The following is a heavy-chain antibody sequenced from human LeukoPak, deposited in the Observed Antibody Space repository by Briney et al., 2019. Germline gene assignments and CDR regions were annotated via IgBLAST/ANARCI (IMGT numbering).Heavy chain of an antibody. CDR3: ARDRGRVYGYCSGGSCYPTELLCYY. CDR1: GYTFTSYG. D-gene: IGHD2-15*01. V-gene: IGHV1-18*01. Sequence: ASVKVSCKASGYTFTSYGISWVRQAPGQGLEWMGWISAYNGNTNYAQKLQGRVTMTTDTSTSTAYMELRSLRSDDTAVYYCARDRGRVYGYCSGGSCYPTELLCYYWGQGTLVAVSS. CDR2: ISAYNGNT. J-gene: IGHJ4*02.